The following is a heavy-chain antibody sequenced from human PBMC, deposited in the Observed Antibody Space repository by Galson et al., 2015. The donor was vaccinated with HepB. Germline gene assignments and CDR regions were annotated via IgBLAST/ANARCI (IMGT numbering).Heavy chain of an antibody. CDR2: IKQDGSEK. V-gene: IGHV3-7*03. CDR3: ARDWGAMIVIFPSGPNNAFDI. CDR1: GFTFSSYW. D-gene: IGHD3-22*01. J-gene: IGHJ3*02. Sequence: SLRLSCAASGFTFSSYWMSWVRQAPGKGLEWVANIKQDGSEKYYVDSVKGRFTISRDNAKSSLYLQMNSLRAEDTAVYYCARDWGAMIVIFPSGPNNAFDIWGQGTMVTVSS.